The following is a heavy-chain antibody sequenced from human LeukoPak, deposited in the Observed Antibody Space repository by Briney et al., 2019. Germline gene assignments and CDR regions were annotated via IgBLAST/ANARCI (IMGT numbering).Heavy chain of an antibody. CDR3: AKGATGD. J-gene: IGHJ4*02. Sequence: PGGSRRISCAGSGCTFSSYGMHWVRQAPGKGLEWVTFMHSDGTNKYYADSVKGRFTVSRDNSKNTLYLQMNSLRAEDTAVYYCAKGATGDWGQGTLVTVSS. CDR1: GCTFSSYG. D-gene: IGHD1-26*01. V-gene: IGHV3-30*02. CDR2: MHSDGTNK.